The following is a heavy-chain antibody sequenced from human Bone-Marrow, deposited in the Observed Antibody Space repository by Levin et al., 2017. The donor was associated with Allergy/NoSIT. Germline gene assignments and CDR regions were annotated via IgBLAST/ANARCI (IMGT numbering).Heavy chain of an antibody. CDR3: ARVGNYAVVADAFDL. J-gene: IGHJ3*01. CDR1: QFIFDDHG. CDR2: ITWNSGTT. V-gene: IGHV3-20*04. D-gene: IGHD1-7*01. Sequence: GESLKISCAASQFIFDDHGMSWVRQAPGKGLEWVSGITWNSGTTGYADSVKGRFTISRNNAKNTLYLQMNSLRVEDTALYYCARVGNYAVVADAFDLWGQGTMVTVSS.